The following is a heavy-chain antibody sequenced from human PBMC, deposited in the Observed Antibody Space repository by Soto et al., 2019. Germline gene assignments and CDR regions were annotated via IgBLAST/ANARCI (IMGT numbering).Heavy chain of an antibody. CDR2: INPNSGAT. V-gene: IGHV1-2*02. J-gene: IGHJ6*02. Sequence: QVQLVQSRAEVKKPGASVNVSCKASGYTFTDYYIYWLRQAPGHGLEWMGWINPNSGATNYANNFQSGVTMTRDTSIRAANMEQSRLSSDDTAVYYCAKDQGGYMVSGMDVWGQGTTVTVSS. D-gene: IGHD2-2*02. CDR1: GYTFTDYY. CDR3: AKDQGGYMVSGMDV.